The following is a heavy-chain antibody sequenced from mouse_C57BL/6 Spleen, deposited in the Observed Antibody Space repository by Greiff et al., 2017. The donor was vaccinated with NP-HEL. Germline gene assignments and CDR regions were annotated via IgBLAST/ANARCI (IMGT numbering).Heavy chain of an antibody. CDR2: IYPSDSET. J-gene: IGHJ3*01. Sequence: VQLQQSGAELVRPGSSVKLSCKASGYTFTSYWMDWVKQRPGQGLEWIGNIYPSDSETHYNQKFKDKATLTVDKSSSTAYMQLSSLTSEDSAVYYCARSTGTGFAYWGQGTLVTVSA. CDR3: ARSTGTGFAY. CDR1: GYTFTSYW. D-gene: IGHD4-1*01. V-gene: IGHV1-61*01.